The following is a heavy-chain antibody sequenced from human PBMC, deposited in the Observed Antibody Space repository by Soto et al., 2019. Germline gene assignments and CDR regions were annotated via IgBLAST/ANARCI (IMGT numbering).Heavy chain of an antibody. CDR3: ARDQAAHYYGMDV. Sequence: LRLSCAASGFTFSSYSMNWVRQAPGKGLEWVSSISSSSSYIYYADSVKGRFTISRDNAKNSLYLQMNSLRAEDTAVYYCARDQAAHYYGMDVWGQGTTVTVSS. V-gene: IGHV3-21*01. D-gene: IGHD6-25*01. CDR2: ISSSSSYI. CDR1: GFTFSSYS. J-gene: IGHJ6*02.